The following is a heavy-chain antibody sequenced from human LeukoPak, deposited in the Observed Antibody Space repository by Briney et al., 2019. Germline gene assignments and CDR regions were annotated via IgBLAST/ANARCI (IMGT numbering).Heavy chain of an antibody. J-gene: IGHJ3*02. Sequence: ASVKVSCKASGYTFTSYGISWVRQAPGQGLEWMGWISAYNGSTNYAQKLQGRVTMTTDTSTSTAYMELRSLRSEDTAVYYCARVHCSSTSCYTPDAFDIWGQGTMVTVSS. CDR1: GYTFTSYG. V-gene: IGHV1-18*01. CDR3: ARVHCSSTSCYTPDAFDI. D-gene: IGHD2-2*02. CDR2: ISAYNGST.